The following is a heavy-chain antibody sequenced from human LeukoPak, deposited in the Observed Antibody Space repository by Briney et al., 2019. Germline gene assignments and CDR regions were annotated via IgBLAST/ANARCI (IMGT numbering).Heavy chain of an antibody. Sequence: SSVKVCCKVSGYTLTELSIHWVRQAPGKGLEWMGGFDLEDGETTYAQKFQGRVTMTEDTSTDTAYIELSSLRSEDTAVYYCATEVRGIDELPGCYYNMDVWGKGTTVTVSS. J-gene: IGHJ6*03. CDR2: FDLEDGET. CDR1: GYTLTELS. CDR3: ATEVRGIDELPGCYYNMDV. V-gene: IGHV1-24*01. D-gene: IGHD2-15*01.